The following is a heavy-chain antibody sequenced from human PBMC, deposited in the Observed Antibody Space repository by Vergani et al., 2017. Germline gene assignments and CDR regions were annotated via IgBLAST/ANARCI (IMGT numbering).Heavy chain of an antibody. D-gene: IGHD5-18*01. CDR3: ARSSGGYSYGPGGLDY. CDR1: GGSISSYY. CDR2: IYYSGST. Sequence: QVQLQESGPGLVKPSETLSLTCTVSGGSISSYYWSWIRQPPGKGLEWIGYIYYSGSTNYNPSLKSRVTISVDTSKNQFSLKLSSVTAADTAVYYCARSSGGYSYGPGGLDYWGQGTLVTVSS. J-gene: IGHJ4*02. V-gene: IGHV4-59*01.